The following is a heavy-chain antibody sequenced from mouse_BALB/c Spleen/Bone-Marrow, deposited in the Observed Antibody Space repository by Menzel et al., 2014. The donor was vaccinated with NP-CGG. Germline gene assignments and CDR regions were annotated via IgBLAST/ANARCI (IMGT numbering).Heavy chain of an antibody. Sequence: EVQLVESGGGLVQPGGSLRLSCTTSGFTFTDYYMSWVRQPPGKALEWLAFIRNKAYGYTTEYSASVRGRFTISRDNYKRIRYLQMNTLRAEDSATYYCARLPIDYWGQGTSVTVSS. V-gene: IGHV7-3*02. J-gene: IGHJ4*01. CDR3: ARLPIDY. CDR2: IRNKAYGYTT. CDR1: GFTFTDYY.